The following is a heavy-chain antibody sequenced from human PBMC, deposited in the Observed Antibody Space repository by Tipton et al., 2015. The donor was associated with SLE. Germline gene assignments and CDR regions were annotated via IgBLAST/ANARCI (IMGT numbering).Heavy chain of an antibody. CDR3: ARDRGTSSYNGLDI. Sequence: SLRLSCAASGFTLSSHAIHWVRQAPGKGLEWVAVLWYDGNNKFYADSVRGRFTISRDNSENTLFLQMNSLRAEDTAVYFCARDRGTSSYNGLDIWGQGTMVTVSS. J-gene: IGHJ3*02. CDR2: LWYDGNNK. CDR1: GFTLSSHA. V-gene: IGHV3-33*01. D-gene: IGHD2-2*02.